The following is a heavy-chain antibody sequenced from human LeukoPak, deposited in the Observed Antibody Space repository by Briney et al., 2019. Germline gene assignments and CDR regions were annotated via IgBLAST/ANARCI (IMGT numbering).Heavy chain of an antibody. CDR3: AKRRTVDTAMVTHYYGMDV. Sequence: PGRALRLSCAASGFTFSSHGIHWVRQAPGKGLEWVAVISYDGSDKYYADSVKGRFTISRDNSKNTVYLQMNSLRPEDTALYYCAKRRTVDTAMVTHYYGMDVWGQGTTVTVSS. CDR2: ISYDGSDK. CDR1: GFTFSSHG. V-gene: IGHV3-30*18. D-gene: IGHD5-18*01. J-gene: IGHJ6*02.